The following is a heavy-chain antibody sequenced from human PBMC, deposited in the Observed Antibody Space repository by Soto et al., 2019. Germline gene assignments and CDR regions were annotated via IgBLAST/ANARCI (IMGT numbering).Heavy chain of an antibody. V-gene: IGHV4-59*08. Sequence: QVQLQESGPGLVKPSETLSLSCTVSGGSISSYYWSWFRQSPGKRMEWIGYVHHSWGSSYNPSLQGRAAISLDTSKGQVSRKVTSVTATAPAVYYCARQGFGQLHGLVDVWGQGTTVTVSS. J-gene: IGHJ6*02. D-gene: IGHD3-10*01. CDR2: VHHSWGS. CDR3: ARQGFGQLHGLVDV. CDR1: GGSISSYY.